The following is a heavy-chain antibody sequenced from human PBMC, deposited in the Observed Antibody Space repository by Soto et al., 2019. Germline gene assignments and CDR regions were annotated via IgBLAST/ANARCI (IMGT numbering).Heavy chain of an antibody. CDR2: ISYDGSNK. D-gene: IGHD2-15*01. CDR3: AKDRSLLPAYCSGGSCYGPFDP. J-gene: IGHJ5*02. CDR1: GFTFSSYG. V-gene: IGHV3-30*18. Sequence: QVQLVESGGGVVQPGRSLRLSCAASGFTFSSYGMHWVRQAPGKGLEWVAVISYDGSNKYYADSVKGRFTISRDNSKNTLYLQMNSLSAEDTAVYYCAKDRSLLPAYCSGGSCYGPFDPWGQGTLVTVSS.